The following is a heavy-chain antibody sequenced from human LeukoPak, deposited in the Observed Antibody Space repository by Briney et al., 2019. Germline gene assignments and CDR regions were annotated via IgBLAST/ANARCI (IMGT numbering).Heavy chain of an antibody. V-gene: IGHV3-9*01. CDR3: AKDRYGLGFDY. CDR1: GFTFSSYS. J-gene: IGHJ4*02. CDR2: ISWNSGSI. D-gene: IGHD3-10*01. Sequence: GGSLRLSCAASGFTFSSYSMNWVRQAPGKGLEWVSGISWNSGSIGYADSVKGRFTISRDNAKNSLYLQMNSLRAEDTALYYCAKDRYGLGFDYWGQGTLVTVSS.